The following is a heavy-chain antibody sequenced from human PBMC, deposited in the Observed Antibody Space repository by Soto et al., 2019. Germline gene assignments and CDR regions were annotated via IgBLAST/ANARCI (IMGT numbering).Heavy chain of an antibody. Sequence: VDAEKRSGKGCGCSYTSYWIGSLHQMPGKGLEWMGIIYPGDSDTRYSPSFQGQVTISADKSISTAYLQWSSLKASDTAIYYCARRNQLGYYYYGMDVWGQGTTVTVSS. D-gene: IGHD2-2*01. V-gene: IGHV5-51*07. J-gene: IGHJ6*02. CDR3: ARRNQLGYYYYGMDV. CDR1: GCSYTSYW. CDR2: IYPGDSDT.